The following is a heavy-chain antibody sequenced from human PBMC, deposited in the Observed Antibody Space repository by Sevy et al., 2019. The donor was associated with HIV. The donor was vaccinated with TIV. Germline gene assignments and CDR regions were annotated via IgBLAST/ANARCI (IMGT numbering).Heavy chain of an antibody. D-gene: IGHD3-22*01. V-gene: IGHV4-59*01. CDR3: ARATGSYYYDSSGYYYFDY. CDR2: IYYSGST. J-gene: IGHJ4*02. Sequence: SETLSLTCTVSGGSISSYYWSWIRQPPGKGLEWIGYIYYSGSTNYNPSLKSRVTISVDTSKNQFSLKLSSVTAADTAVYYCARATGSYYYDSSGYYYFDYCGQGTLVTVSS. CDR1: GGSISSYY.